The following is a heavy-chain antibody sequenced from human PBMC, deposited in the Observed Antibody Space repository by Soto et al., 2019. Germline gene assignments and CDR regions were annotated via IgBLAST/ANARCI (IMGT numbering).Heavy chain of an antibody. CDR2: ISTYNGNT. V-gene: IGHV1-18*04. J-gene: IGHJ6*02. Sequence: QVQLMQSGAEVKKPGASVKVSCKASGYTFTNFGISWVRQAPGQGLEWMGWISTYNGNTNSAQKFQGRLTMTTDTPTSTAYMELRSLRSDDTAVYYCARWAISMPRGGHKNTGMDVWGQGTTVTVSS. D-gene: IGHD3-10*01. CDR3: ARWAISMPRGGHKNTGMDV. CDR1: GYTFTNFG.